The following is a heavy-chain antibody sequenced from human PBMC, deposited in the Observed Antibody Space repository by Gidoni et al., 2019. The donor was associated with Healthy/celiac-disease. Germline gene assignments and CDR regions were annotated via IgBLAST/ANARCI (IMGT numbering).Heavy chain of an antibody. V-gene: IGHV1-8*01. CDR3: ARVRRYSYGLDY. D-gene: IGHD5-18*01. Sequence: QVQLVQSGAEVKKPGASVKGSCKASGYTFTSYDINWVRQATGQGLEWMGWMNPNSGNTGYAQKFQGRVTMTRNTSISTAYMELSSLRSEDTAVYYCARVRRYSYGLDYWGQGTLVTVSS. CDR1: GYTFTSYD. CDR2: MNPNSGNT. J-gene: IGHJ4*02.